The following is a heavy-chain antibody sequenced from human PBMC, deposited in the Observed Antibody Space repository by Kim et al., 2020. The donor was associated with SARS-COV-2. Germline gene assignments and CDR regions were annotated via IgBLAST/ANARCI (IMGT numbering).Heavy chain of an antibody. D-gene: IGHD2-2*01. CDR3: AKSERLGYCSSTSCATDDAFDI. CDR2: ISGSGGST. Sequence: GGSLRLSCAASGFTFSSYAMSWVRQAPGKGLKWVSAISGSGGSTYYADSVKGRFTISRDNSKNTLYLQMNSLRAEDTAVYYCAKSERLGYCSSTSCATDDAFDIWGQGTMVTVSS. CDR1: GFTFSSYA. J-gene: IGHJ3*02. V-gene: IGHV3-23*01.